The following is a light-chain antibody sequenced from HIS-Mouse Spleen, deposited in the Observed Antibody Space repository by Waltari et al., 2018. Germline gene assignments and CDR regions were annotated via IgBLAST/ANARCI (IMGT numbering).Light chain of an antibody. CDR1: SPKIGAGYD. J-gene: IGLJ1*01. CDR2: GNS. V-gene: IGLV1-40*01. Sequence: QSVLTQPPSVSRAPGQRVTISCTGSSPKIGAGYDVHWYQQLPGTAPKLLIYGNSNRPSGVPDRFSGSKSGTSASLAITGLQAEDEADYYCQSYDSSLSGYVFGTGTKVTVL. CDR3: QSYDSSLSGYV.